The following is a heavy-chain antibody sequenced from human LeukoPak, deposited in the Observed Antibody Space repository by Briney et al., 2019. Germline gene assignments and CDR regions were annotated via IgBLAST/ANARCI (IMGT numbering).Heavy chain of an antibody. CDR2: ISSSSSYI. D-gene: IGHD6-13*01. CDR3: ARGGRIAAAVPDY. J-gene: IGHJ4*02. CDR1: GFTFSSYS. Sequence: GGSLRLSCAASGFTFSSYSMNWVRRAPGKGLGWGSSISSSSSYIYYADSVKGRFTISRDNAKNSLYLQMNSLRAEDTAVYYCARGGRIAAAVPDYWGQGTLVTVSS. V-gene: IGHV3-21*01.